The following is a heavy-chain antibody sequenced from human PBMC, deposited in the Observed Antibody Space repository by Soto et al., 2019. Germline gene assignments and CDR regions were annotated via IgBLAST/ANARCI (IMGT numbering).Heavy chain of an antibody. Sequence: GASVKVSCKASGYTFTGYYMHWVRQAPGQGLEWMGWINPNSGGTNYAQKFQGRVTMTRDTSISTAYMELSRLRSDDTAVYYCASNVITMVRGVRVTHDYWGQGTLVTVSS. D-gene: IGHD3-10*01. CDR1: GYTFTGYY. J-gene: IGHJ4*02. V-gene: IGHV1-2*02. CDR2: INPNSGGT. CDR3: ASNVITMVRGVRVTHDY.